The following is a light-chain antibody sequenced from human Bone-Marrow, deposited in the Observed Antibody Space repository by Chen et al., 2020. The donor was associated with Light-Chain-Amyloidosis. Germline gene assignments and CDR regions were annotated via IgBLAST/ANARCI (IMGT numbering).Light chain of an antibody. CDR1: NIGSTS. J-gene: IGLJ3*02. CDR3: QVWDRSSDRPV. CDR2: DVS. Sequence: SYVLTQPSSVSVAAGQTATMACGGNNIGSTSVHWYQQTPGQAPLLVVYDVSDRHSGIPTRLSGSNSGNTATLTISRVEAGDEADYYCQVWDRSSDRPVFGGGTKLTVL. V-gene: IGLV3-21*02.